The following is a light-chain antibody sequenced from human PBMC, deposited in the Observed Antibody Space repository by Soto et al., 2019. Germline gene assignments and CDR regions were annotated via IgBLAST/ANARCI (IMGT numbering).Light chain of an antibody. CDR2: GAS. Sequence: EIMMTQSPVTLSVSPGERATLSCRASQSVNSNLAWYQQKPGQAPRLLIYGASTRATGIPASFIGNGSGTEFTLTASSLQPEDFAVYYCQQYGSSPPWTFGQGTKVDIK. V-gene: IGKV3-15*01. CDR3: QQYGSSPPWT. CDR1: QSVNSN. J-gene: IGKJ1*01.